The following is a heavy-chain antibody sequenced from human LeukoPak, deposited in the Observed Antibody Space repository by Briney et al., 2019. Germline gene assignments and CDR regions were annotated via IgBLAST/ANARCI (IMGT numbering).Heavy chain of an antibody. V-gene: IGHV3-48*03. CDR1: GFTFSSYE. J-gene: IGHJ4*02. CDR3: ARDGSSATDY. D-gene: IGHD6-6*01. Sequence: PGGSLRLSCAASGFTFSSYEMNWVRQAPGKGLEWVSYISSNGSTIYYADSVKGRFTISRDNAKNSLYLQMNSLRAEDTAVYFCARDGSSATDYWGQGTLVTVSS. CDR2: ISSNGSTI.